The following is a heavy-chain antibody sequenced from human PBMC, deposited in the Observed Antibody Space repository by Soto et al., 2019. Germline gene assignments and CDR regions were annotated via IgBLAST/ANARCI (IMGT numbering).Heavy chain of an antibody. Sequence: GGSLRLSCAASGFTFSSYSMNWVRQAPGKGLEWVSSISSSSSYIYYADSVKGRFTISRDNAKNSLYLQMNSLRAEDTAVYYCARAPGIAAAGTILSHYYYYMDVWGKGTTVTVSS. J-gene: IGHJ6*03. D-gene: IGHD6-13*01. V-gene: IGHV3-21*01. CDR1: GFTFSSYS. CDR3: ARAPGIAAAGTILSHYYYYMDV. CDR2: ISSSSSYI.